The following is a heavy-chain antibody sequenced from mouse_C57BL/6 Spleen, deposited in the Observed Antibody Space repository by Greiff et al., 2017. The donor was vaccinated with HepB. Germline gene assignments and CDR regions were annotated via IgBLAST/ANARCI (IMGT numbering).Heavy chain of an antibody. CDR2: IWGVGST. J-gene: IGHJ4*01. D-gene: IGHD2-3*01. CDR3: ARDGYYADYYAMDY. CDR1: GFSLTSYG. Sequence: VQLQQSGPGLVAPSQRLSITCTVSGFSLTSYGVDWVRQSPGKGLEWLGVIWGVGSTNYNSALKSRLSISKDNSKSQVFLKMNSLQTDDTAMYYCARDGYYADYYAMDYWGQGTSVTVSS. V-gene: IGHV2-6*01.